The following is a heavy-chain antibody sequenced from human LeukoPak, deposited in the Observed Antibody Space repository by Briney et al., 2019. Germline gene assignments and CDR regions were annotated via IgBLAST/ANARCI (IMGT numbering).Heavy chain of an antibody. CDR3: AKDRKSSSSWYVGFDY. J-gene: IGHJ4*02. Sequence: GGTLRLSCAASGFTFSSYGMSWVRQAPGKGLEWASGISWNSGSIGYADSVKGRFTISRDNAKNSLYLQMNSLRAEDTALYYCAKDRKSSSSWYVGFDYWGQGTLVTVSS. V-gene: IGHV3-9*01. D-gene: IGHD6-13*01. CDR1: GFTFSSYG. CDR2: ISWNSGSI.